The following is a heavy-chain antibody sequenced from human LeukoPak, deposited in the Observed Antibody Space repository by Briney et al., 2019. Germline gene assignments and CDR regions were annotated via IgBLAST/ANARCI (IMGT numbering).Heavy chain of an antibody. V-gene: IGHV4-59*11. Sequence: KTSETLSLTCTVSGGSISSHYWSWIRQPPGKGLEWIGYIYYSGSTNYSPSLKSRVTISVDTSKNQFSLKLSSVTAADTAVYYCARTYSSGWYRLDYWGQGTLVTVSS. CDR1: GGSISSHY. J-gene: IGHJ4*02. CDR2: IYYSGST. CDR3: ARTYSSGWYRLDY. D-gene: IGHD6-19*01.